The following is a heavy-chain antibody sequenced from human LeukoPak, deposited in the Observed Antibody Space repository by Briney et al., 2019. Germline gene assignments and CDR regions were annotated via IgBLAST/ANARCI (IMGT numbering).Heavy chain of an antibody. V-gene: IGHV4-34*01. CDR1: GGSFSGYY. D-gene: IGHD6-13*01. J-gene: IGHJ4*02. CDR3: ARVGDQYSSSPLNYFDY. Sequence: PSETLSLTCAVYGGSFSGYYWSWIRQPPGKGLECIGEINHSGSTNYNPSLKGRVTISVDTSKNQFSLKLSSVTAADTAVYYCARVGDQYSSSPLNYFDYWGQGTLVTVSS. CDR2: INHSGST.